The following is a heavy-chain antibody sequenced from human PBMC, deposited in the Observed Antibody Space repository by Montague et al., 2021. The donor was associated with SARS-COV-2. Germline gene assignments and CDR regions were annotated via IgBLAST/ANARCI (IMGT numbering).Heavy chain of an antibody. D-gene: IGHD2-2*01. V-gene: IGHV4-59*01. CDR2: ISYSGST. J-gene: IGHJ6*01. CDR3: ANVRRTQLLFGTLSNGMCV. Sequence: SETLSLTCTVSGGSISSYYWSWIRQPPGRGLQWIGYISYSGSTNYNPSLKSRVTISVDTSKNHFTLRLSSVTAADTAVYYCANVRRTQLLFGTLSNGMCVWAQGPPATV. CDR1: GGSISSYY.